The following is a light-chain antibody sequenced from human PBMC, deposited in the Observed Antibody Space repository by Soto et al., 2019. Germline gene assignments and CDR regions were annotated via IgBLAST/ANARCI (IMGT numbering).Light chain of an antibody. Sequence: QSVLTQPPSVSGTPGQKVTISCSGSSSNIGSDFVYWFQQFPGTAPILLIYRNNQRPSGVSDRFSGSKSGTSGSLAISGLQSEDEADYYCLSWDGSLSRWVFGGWTKLTVL. J-gene: IGLJ3*02. CDR3: LSWDGSLSRWV. CDR2: RNN. V-gene: IGLV1-47*01. CDR1: SSNIGSDF.